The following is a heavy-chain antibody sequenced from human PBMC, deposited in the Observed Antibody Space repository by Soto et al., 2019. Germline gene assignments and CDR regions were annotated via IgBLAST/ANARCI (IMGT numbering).Heavy chain of an antibody. Sequence: QVPLVQSGAEVKEPGDSVRVSCEASGYTFTAYYIHWVRQAPGQGLEWMGWINPKFGDTTYAQDFQGRVSMTRDMSISPVYMELSSLTSDDTAIYYCARNMDYYYGRGSGNGQGVWGQGTTVTVFS. CDR2: INPKFGDT. CDR1: GYTFTAYY. V-gene: IGHV1-2*02. J-gene: IGHJ6*02. CDR3: ARNMDYYYGRGSGNGQGV. D-gene: IGHD3-10*02.